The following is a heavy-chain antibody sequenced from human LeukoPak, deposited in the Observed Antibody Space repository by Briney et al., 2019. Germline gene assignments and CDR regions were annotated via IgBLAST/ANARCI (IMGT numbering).Heavy chain of an antibody. CDR2: IKENGNEQ. CDR1: GFTFSSYW. Sequence: GGSLRLSCAASGFTFSSYWMSWVRQAPGKGPEWVAHIKENGNEQYYADSVEGRFTISRDNAKKSLCLQMNNLRVEDTAVYYCARGPGDFDASDIWGQGTMVTVSS. CDR3: ARGPGDFDASDI. V-gene: IGHV3-7*01. J-gene: IGHJ3*02. D-gene: IGHD1-14*01.